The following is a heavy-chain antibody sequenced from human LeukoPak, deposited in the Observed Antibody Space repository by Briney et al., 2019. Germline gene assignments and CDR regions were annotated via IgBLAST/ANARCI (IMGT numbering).Heavy chain of an antibody. CDR1: GFTFSTHS. Sequence: GGSLRLSCVVSGFTFSTHSMNWARQAPGKGLEWVSSISSGSTYIYYADSVKGRFTISRDNAKNSLYLQMNSLRAEDTAVYYCAELGITMIRGVWGKGTTVTISS. D-gene: IGHD3-22*01. V-gene: IGHV3-21*01. CDR2: ISSGSTYI. CDR3: AELGITMIRGV. J-gene: IGHJ6*04.